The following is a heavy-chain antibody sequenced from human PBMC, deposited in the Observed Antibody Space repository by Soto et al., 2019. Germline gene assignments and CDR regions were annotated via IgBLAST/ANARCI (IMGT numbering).Heavy chain of an antibody. Sequence: ASVKVSCKASGYTFTSYGISWVRQAPGQGLEWMGWTSAYNGNTNYAQKLQGRVTMTTDTSTSTAYMELRSLRSDDTAVYYCARGGDCSGGSCYWNYYYYGMDVWGQGTTVTVSS. CDR2: TSAYNGNT. J-gene: IGHJ6*02. CDR1: GYTFTSYG. V-gene: IGHV1-18*04. D-gene: IGHD2-15*01. CDR3: ARGGDCSGGSCYWNYYYYGMDV.